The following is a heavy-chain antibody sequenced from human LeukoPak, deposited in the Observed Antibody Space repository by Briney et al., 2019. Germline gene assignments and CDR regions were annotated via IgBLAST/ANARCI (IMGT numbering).Heavy chain of an antibody. V-gene: IGHV3-64D*06. CDR1: GFTFSSYA. CDR2: ISSNGGST. CDR3: VKTFSQDFDY. J-gene: IGHJ4*02. Sequence: GGSLRLSCSASGFTFSSYAMHWVRQAPGKGLESVSAISSNGGSTYYADSVKGRFTISRDNSKNTLYLQMSSLRAEDTAVYYCVKTFSQDFDYWGQGTLVTVSS.